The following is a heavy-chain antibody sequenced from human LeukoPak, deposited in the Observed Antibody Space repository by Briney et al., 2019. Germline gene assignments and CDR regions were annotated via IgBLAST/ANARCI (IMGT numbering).Heavy chain of an antibody. CDR1: GYTFTSHD. CDR2: MNPNSGNT. D-gene: IGHD6-19*01. Sequence: ASVKVSCKASGYTFTSHDINWVRQATGQGLEWMGWMNPNSGNTGYAQKFQGRVTMTEDTSTDTAYMELSSLRSEDTAVYYCATVGWHEYNWFDPWGQGTLVTVSS. J-gene: IGHJ5*02. CDR3: ATVGWHEYNWFDP. V-gene: IGHV1-8*01.